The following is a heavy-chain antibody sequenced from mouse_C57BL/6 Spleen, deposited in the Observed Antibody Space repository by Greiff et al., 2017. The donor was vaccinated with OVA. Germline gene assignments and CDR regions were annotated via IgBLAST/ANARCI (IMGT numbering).Heavy chain of an antibody. CDR3: ARHGGQLRLEDYFDY. Sequence: DVKLVESGGGLVKPGGSLKLSCAASGFTFSSYTMSWVRQTPEKRLEWVATISGGGGNTYYPDSVKGRFTISRDNAKNTLYLQMSSLRSEDTALYYCARHGGQLRLEDYFDYWGQGTTLTVSS. CDR1: GFTFSSYT. CDR2: ISGGGGNT. J-gene: IGHJ2*01. V-gene: IGHV5-9*01. D-gene: IGHD3-2*02.